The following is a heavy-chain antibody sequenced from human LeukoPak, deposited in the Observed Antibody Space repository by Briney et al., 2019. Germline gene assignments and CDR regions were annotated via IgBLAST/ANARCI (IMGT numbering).Heavy chain of an antibody. V-gene: IGHV1-69*05. CDR1: GGTFSSYA. J-gene: IGHJ6*04. D-gene: IGHD5-12*01. CDR2: IIPIFGTA. Sequence: SVKVSCKASGGTFSSYAISWVRQAPGQGLEWMGRIIPIFGTATYAQTFQGRVTITTDESTSTAYMELSSLRTAATAVYYYSGGYGYYYYYDMAVGGKGTTVSVSS. CDR3: SGGYGYYYYYDMAV.